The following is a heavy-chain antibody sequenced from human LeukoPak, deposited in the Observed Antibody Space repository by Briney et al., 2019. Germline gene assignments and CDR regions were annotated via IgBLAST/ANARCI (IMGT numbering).Heavy chain of an antibody. D-gene: IGHD5-24*01. J-gene: IGHJ4*02. CDR1: GYTFISYY. CDR3: ARVRNGWNFDY. Sequence: ASVKVSCKASGYTFISYYMHWVRQAPGQGLEWMGIINPSGGSTSYAQKFQGRVTMTRDTSTSTVYMELSSLRSEDTAVYSCARVRNGWNFDYWGLGTLVTVSS. CDR2: INPSGGST. V-gene: IGHV1-46*01.